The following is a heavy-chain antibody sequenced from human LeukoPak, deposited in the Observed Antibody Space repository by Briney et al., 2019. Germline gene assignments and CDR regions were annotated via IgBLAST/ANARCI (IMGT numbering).Heavy chain of an antibody. J-gene: IGHJ3*02. V-gene: IGHV3-30*18. CDR1: GFIFSSYG. CDR3: AKESDAFDI. Sequence: GGSLRLSCAASGFIFSSYGMHWVRQAPGKGLEWVAVILDDGSNKSYADSVKGRFTISRDNSKNTLYLQMNSLRAEDTAVYYRAKESDAFDIWGQGTMVTVSS. CDR2: ILDDGSNK.